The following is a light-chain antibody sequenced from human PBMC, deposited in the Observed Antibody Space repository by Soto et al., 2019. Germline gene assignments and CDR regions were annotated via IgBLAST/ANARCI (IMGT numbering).Light chain of an antibody. J-gene: IGKJ2*01. Sequence: DIQMTQSPSSVSASVGYKITITCRASQPVNTWLAWYQQKPGKAPNLLVHATSTLHRGAPSRFSGSGSGTDFSLTIRNLEPEDFATYYCQQSNSFPYTFGQGTKVDIK. CDR3: QQSNSFPYT. CDR2: ATS. V-gene: IGKV1-12*01. CDR1: QPVNTW.